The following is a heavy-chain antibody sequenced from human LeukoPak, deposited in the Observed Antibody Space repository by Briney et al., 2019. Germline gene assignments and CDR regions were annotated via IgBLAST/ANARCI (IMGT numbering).Heavy chain of an antibody. J-gene: IGHJ4*02. D-gene: IGHD5-12*01. CDR3: AKEGYSGYDFAGDYYFDY. CDR2: ISYDGSNK. CDR1: GFTFSSYG. V-gene: IGHV3-30*18. Sequence: GGSLRLSCAASGFTFSSYGMHWVRQAPGKGLEWVAVISYDGSNKYYADSVKGRFTISRDNSKNTLYLQMNSLRAEDTAVYYCAKEGYSGYDFAGDYYFDYWGQGTLVTVSS.